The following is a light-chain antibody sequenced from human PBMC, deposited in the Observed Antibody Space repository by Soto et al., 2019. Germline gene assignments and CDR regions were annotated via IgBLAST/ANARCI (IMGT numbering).Light chain of an antibody. V-gene: IGLV4-69*01. CDR2: LKSDGSH. Sequence: QPVLTQSPSASASLGASVKLTCTLSSGHSSYAIAWHQQQPEKGPRYLMKLKSDGSHSKGDVIPDRFSGSSSGAERYLTISSLQSEDEADYYCQTWGTGIVVFGGGTKLTVL. J-gene: IGLJ2*01. CDR3: QTWGTGIVV. CDR1: SGHSSYA.